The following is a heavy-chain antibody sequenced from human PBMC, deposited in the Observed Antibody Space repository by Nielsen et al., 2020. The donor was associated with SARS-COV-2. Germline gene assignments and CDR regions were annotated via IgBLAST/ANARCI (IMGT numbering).Heavy chain of an antibody. Sequence: GGSLRLSCAASGFTFSSYAMHWVRQAPGKGLEWVAVISYDGSNKYYADSVKGRFTISRDNSKNTLYLQMNSLRAEDTAVYYCAREWEDYDSSGFDYWGQGTLVTVSS. CDR1: GFTFSSYA. J-gene: IGHJ4*02. CDR3: AREWEDYDSSGFDY. CDR2: ISYDGSNK. D-gene: IGHD3-22*01. V-gene: IGHV3-30*04.